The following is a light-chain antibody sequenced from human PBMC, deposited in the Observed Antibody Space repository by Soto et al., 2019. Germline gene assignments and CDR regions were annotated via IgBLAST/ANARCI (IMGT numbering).Light chain of an antibody. V-gene: IGKV3-15*01. CDR2: GAS. J-gene: IGKJ1*01. Sequence: EIVMTQSPATLSVSPGERATLSCRASQSVGSNLAWYQQKPGQAPRLLIYGASTRATGIPARFSGSGSGTEFTLTISSLQSEDFAIYFCQPYNNWPPDRTFGQGTNVELK. CDR1: QSVGSN. CDR3: QPYNNWPPDRT.